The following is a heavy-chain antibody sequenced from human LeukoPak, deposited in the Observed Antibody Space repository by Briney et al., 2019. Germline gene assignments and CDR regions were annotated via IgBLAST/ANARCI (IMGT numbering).Heavy chain of an antibody. CDR1: GGTFSSYA. CDR3: ARDVGATTGRNYFDY. J-gene: IGHJ4*02. D-gene: IGHD1-26*01. Sequence: SVKVSCKASGGTFSSYAISWVRQAPGQGLEWMGGIIPIFGTANYAQKFQGRVTITADESTSTAYMELSSLRSEDTAVYYCARDVGATTGRNYFDYWGQGTLVTVSS. V-gene: IGHV1-69*13. CDR2: IIPIFGTA.